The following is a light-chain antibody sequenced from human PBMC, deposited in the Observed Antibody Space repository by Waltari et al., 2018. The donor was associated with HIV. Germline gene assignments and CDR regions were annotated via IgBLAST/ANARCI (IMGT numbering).Light chain of an antibody. J-gene: IGLJ1*01. V-gene: IGLV1-40*01. CDR3: QSYDSSLSGYV. CDR1: SSNIGAGYD. Sequence: QSVLTQPPSVSGAPGQRVTISCTGSSSNIGAGYDVHWYQQLPGTAPKLLIYGNINRPSGVPDRFSGSESGTSASVAITGLQAEDEADYYCQSYDSSLSGYVFGTGTKVTVL. CDR2: GNI.